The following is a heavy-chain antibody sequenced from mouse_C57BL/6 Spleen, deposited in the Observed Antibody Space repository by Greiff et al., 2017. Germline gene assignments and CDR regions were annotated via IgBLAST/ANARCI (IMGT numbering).Heavy chain of an antibody. V-gene: IGHV1-85*01. Sequence: VQVEESGPELVKPGASVKLSCKASGYTFTSYYIHWVKQRPGQGLEWIGWIYPRDGSTSYNEKFKGKATLTVVTSSSTAYMELHSLTSEDSAVYVCARYGYVGGAMDYWGQGTSVTVSS. CDR3: ARYGYVGGAMDY. CDR2: IYPRDGST. CDR1: GYTFTSYY. J-gene: IGHJ4*01. D-gene: IGHD2-2*01.